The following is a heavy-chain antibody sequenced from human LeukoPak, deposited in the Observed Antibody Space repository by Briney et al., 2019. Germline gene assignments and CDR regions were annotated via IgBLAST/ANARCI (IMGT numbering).Heavy chain of an antibody. V-gene: IGHV4-34*01. CDR2: INHSGST. Sequence: SETLSLTCAVYGGSFSGYYWSWIRQPPGKGLEWIGEINHSGSTNYNPSLKSRVTISVDTSKNQFSLKMSSVTAADTAVYYCARVGYCSSTSCYWKYNWFDPWGQGTLVTVSS. D-gene: IGHD2-2*01. CDR3: ARVGYCSSTSCYWKYNWFDP. CDR1: GGSFSGYY. J-gene: IGHJ5*02.